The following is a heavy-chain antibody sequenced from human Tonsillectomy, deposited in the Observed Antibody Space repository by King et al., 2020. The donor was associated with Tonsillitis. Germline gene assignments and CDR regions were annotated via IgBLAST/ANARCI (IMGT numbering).Heavy chain of an antibody. Sequence: QLQESGPGLVKPSETLSLTCTVSGGFISSYYWSWIRQPPGKGLEWIGYIYFSGSTDYNPSLKSRVTISVDTSKNQFSLNLTSVTAADTAVYYCARDQSVAWEDYYHGMDVWGQGTTVTVSS. J-gene: IGHJ6*02. CDR3: ARDQSVAWEDYYHGMDV. V-gene: IGHV4-59*01. D-gene: IGHD6-19*01. CDR1: GGFISSYY. CDR2: IYFSGST.